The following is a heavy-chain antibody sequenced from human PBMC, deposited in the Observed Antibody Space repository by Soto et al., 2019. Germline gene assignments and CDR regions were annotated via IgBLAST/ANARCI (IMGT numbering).Heavy chain of an antibody. D-gene: IGHD3-16*01. CDR2: INRSGST. Sequence: QVQLQQWGAGLLKPSETLSLTCAVYGGSFSGHYWSWIRQPPGKGLEWIGEINRSGSTNYNPSLKSRVIISVDTSKNQFSLKLSSVTAADTAVYYCAGGGVDYLWGALNYWGQGNLVTVSS. J-gene: IGHJ4*02. V-gene: IGHV4-34*01. CDR3: AGGGVDYLWGALNY. CDR1: GGSFSGHY.